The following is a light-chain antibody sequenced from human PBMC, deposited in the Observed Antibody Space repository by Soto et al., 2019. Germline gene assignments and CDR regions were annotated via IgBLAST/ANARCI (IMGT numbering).Light chain of an antibody. V-gene: IGKV3-20*01. CDR2: GAFGAS. J-gene: IGKJ4*01. CDR1: QTSNT. CDR3: QQYGSLPLT. Sequence: EIVLTQSPGTLSLAPGERAALSCRAIQTSNTLAWYQRKPGQAPRLLMYGAFGASSRATGIPDRFSASGSGTDFALTISRLEPEDFAVYYCQQYGSLPLTFGGGTRVEIK.